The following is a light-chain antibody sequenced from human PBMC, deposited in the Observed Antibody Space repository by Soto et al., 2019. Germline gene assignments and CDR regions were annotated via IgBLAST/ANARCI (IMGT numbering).Light chain of an antibody. CDR3: HYYGGP. Sequence: EMVVTQSPGTLSLSPGERATLSCRASQSGTNAYLTWYQQKPGQAPRLLIYGASTRATGIPDRFSGSGSGTDFTLTISRVEPEDFAVYYCHYYGGPFGGGTKIEIK. J-gene: IGKJ4*01. V-gene: IGKV3-20*01. CDR1: QSGTNAY. CDR2: GAS.